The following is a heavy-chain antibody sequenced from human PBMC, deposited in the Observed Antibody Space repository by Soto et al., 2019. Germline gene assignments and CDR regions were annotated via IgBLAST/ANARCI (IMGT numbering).Heavy chain of an antibody. CDR3: ARGSGGDFWSGYYSFFFDWFDP. J-gene: IGHJ5*02. D-gene: IGHD3-3*01. Sequence: QVQLQESGPGLVKPSETLSLTCTVSGGSISSYYWGWIRQPPGKGLEWIGYIYYSGSTNYNPSLKSRVTISVDTSKNQFSLKLSSVTAADTAVYYCARGSGGDFWSGYYSFFFDWFDPWGQGTLVTVSS. CDR1: GGSISSYY. V-gene: IGHV4-59*01. CDR2: IYYSGST.